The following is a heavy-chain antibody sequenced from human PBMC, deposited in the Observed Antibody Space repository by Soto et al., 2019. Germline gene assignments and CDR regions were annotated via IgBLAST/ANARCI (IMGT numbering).Heavy chain of an antibody. CDR1: GGSISSGGYY. D-gene: IGHD4-4*01. Sequence: SETLSLTCTVSGGSISSGGYYWSWIRQHPGKGLEWIGYIYYSGSTYYNPSLKSRVTISVDTSKNQFSLKLSSVTAADTAVYYCARVGENDYSNFLDYWGQGTLVTVSS. J-gene: IGHJ4*02. CDR2: IYYSGST. V-gene: IGHV4-31*03. CDR3: ARVGENDYSNFLDY.